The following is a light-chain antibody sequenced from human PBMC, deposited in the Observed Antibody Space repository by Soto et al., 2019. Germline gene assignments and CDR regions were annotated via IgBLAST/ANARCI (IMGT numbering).Light chain of an antibody. CDR3: QQYAGSPYT. CDR1: QSVSSSY. Sequence: EIVLTQSPGTLSLSPGERATLSCRASQSVSSSYLAWYQQKPGQAPRLLIYDASYRTTGIPDRFSGSGSGIYFTLTISRLEPEDFAVYYCQQYAGSPYTFGQGTRLEIK. V-gene: IGKV3-20*01. CDR2: DAS. J-gene: IGKJ2*01.